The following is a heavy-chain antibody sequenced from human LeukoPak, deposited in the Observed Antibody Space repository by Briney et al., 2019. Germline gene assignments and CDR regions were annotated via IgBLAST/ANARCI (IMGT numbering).Heavy chain of an antibody. CDR2: IKQDGSER. CDR3: ARVMESSSEYYFDY. CDR1: EITFSIYA. J-gene: IGHJ4*02. V-gene: IGHV3-7*05. D-gene: IGHD6-13*01. Sequence: PGGSLRLSCAASEITFSIYAMSWVRQAPGKGLEWVANIKQDGSERYYVDSVKGRFTISRDNAKNSLYLQMNSLRAEDTAVYYCARVMESSSEYYFDYWGQGTLVTVSS.